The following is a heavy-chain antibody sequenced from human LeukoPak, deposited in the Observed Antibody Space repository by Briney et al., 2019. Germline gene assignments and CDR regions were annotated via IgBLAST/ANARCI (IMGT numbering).Heavy chain of an antibody. J-gene: IGHJ4*02. CDR3: AKVKRFGEFIFDY. Sequence: PGGSLRLSCAASGFTFSSYAMSWVRQATGMELEWVSAISGSGGSTYYADSVKGRFTISRDNSKNTLYLQMNILICEDTAVYYCAKVKRFGEFIFDYWGQGTLVTVSS. CDR1: GFTFSSYA. V-gene: IGHV3-23*01. CDR2: ISGSGGST. D-gene: IGHD3-10*01.